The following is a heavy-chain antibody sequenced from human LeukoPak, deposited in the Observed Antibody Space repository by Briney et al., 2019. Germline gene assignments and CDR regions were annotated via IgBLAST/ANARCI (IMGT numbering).Heavy chain of an antibody. CDR1: GFTFGDYA. D-gene: IGHD2-15*01. CDR2: IRSKAYGGTT. CDR3: TRDLQYCSGGSCYYYYYGMDV. Sequence: GGSLRLSCTASGFTFGDYAMSWVRQAPGQGLEWVGFIRSKAYGGTTEYAASVKGRFTISRDDSKSIAYLQMNSLKTENTAVYYCTRDLQYCSGGSCYYYYYGMDVWGQGTTVTVSS. V-gene: IGHV3-49*04. J-gene: IGHJ6*02.